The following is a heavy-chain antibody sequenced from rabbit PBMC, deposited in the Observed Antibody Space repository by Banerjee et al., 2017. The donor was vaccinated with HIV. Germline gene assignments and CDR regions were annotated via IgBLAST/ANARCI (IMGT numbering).Heavy chain of an antibody. J-gene: IGHJ3*01. D-gene: IGHD5-1*01. V-gene: IGHV1S40*01. Sequence: QSLEESGGDLVKPGASLTLTCTASGFSFSRSYYMCWVRQAPGKGLEWIACISTDKSHTDYATWVDGRFTISSDNAQNTVDLQMNSLTAADTATYFCAREFGMGLDLWGQGTLVTVS. CDR2: ISTDKSHT. CDR1: GFSFSRSYY. CDR3: AREFGMGLDL.